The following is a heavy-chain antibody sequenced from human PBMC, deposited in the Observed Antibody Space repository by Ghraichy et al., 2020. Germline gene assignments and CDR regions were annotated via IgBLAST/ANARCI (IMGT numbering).Heavy chain of an antibody. J-gene: IGHJ3*02. Sequence: SETLSLTCAVYGGSFSGYYWSWIRQPPGKGLEWIGEINHSGSTNYNPSLKSRVTISVDTSKNQFSLKLSSVTAADTAVYYCARGWYYDFWGGYSPDAFDIWSQGPMVTVSS. D-gene: IGHD3-3*01. CDR3: ARGWYYDFWGGYSPDAFDI. V-gene: IGHV4-34*01. CDR2: INHSGST. CDR1: GGSFSGYY.